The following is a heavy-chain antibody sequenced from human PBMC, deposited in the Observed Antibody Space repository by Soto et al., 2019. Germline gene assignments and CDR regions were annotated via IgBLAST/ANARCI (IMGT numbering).Heavy chain of an antibody. CDR2: ISSSSSYT. J-gene: IGHJ5*02. D-gene: IGHD3-10*01. V-gene: IGHV3-11*05. CDR3: ARDHYGPGWFDP. Sequence: QVQLVESGGGLVKPGGSLRLSCAASGFTFSDYYMSWIRQAPGKGLEWDSYISSSSSYTNYADSVKGRFTISRDNAKNSLYLQMNGLRAEDTAVYYCARDHYGPGWFDPWGQGTLVTVSS. CDR1: GFTFSDYY.